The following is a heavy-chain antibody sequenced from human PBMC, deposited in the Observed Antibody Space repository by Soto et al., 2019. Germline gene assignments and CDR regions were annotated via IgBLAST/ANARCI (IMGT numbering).Heavy chain of an antibody. J-gene: IGHJ4*02. CDR3: VRDAGSLGY. CDR2: ISGSGGTI. V-gene: IGHV3-48*02. CDR1: GFTFSTYS. Sequence: EVQLVESGGGLVQPGGSLRLSCAGSGFTFSTYSMYWVRQAPGKGLEWISYISGSGGTIYYADSVKGRFTVSRDNAKNSLYLQMSSLRDEDTALYYCVRDAGSLGYWGQGTLVTVSS.